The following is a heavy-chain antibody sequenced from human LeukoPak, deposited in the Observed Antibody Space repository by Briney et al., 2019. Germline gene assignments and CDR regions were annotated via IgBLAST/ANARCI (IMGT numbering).Heavy chain of an antibody. CDR3: ARVSVTGWFDP. V-gene: IGHV1-2*06. CDR2: NNPNSGGT. CDR1: GYTFTGYY. Sequence: EASVKVSCTASGYTFTGYYMHWVRQAPGQGLEWMGRNNPNSGGTNYAQKFQGRVTMTRDTSISTAYMELSRLRSDDTAVYYCARVSVTGWFDPWGQGTLVTVSS. D-gene: IGHD2-21*02. J-gene: IGHJ5*02.